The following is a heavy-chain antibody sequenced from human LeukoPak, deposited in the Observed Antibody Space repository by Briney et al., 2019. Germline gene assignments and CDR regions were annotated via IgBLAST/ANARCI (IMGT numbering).Heavy chain of an antibody. V-gene: IGHV3-21*01. D-gene: IGHD1-1*01. CDR1: GFTFSSYS. CDR3: ARTASAGTRAFDY. Sequence: GGSLRLSCAASGFTFSSYSMNWVRQAPGKGLEWVSSISSSSSYIYYADSVKGRFTISRDNAKNSLYLQMNSLRAEDTDVYYCARTASAGTRAFDYWGQGTLVTVSS. CDR2: ISSSSSYI. J-gene: IGHJ4*02.